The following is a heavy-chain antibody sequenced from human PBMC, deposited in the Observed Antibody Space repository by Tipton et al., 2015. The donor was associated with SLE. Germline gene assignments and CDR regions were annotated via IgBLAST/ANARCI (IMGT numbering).Heavy chain of an antibody. CDR2: IYSGGST. D-gene: IGHD5/OR15-5a*01. J-gene: IGHJ4*02. Sequence: SLRLSCAASGFTFSSYAMSWVRQAPGEGLEWVSVIYSGGSTYYADSVKGRFTISRDNSKNTLFLQMNSLRAEDTAVYYCAKARNTIYDDPSLWGQGTLVTVSS. CDR3: AKARNTIYDDPSL. CDR1: GFTFSSYA. V-gene: IGHV3-23*03.